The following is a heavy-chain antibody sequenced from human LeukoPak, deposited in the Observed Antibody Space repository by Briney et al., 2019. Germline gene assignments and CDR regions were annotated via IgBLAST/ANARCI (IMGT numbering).Heavy chain of an antibody. D-gene: IGHD3-10*01. V-gene: IGHV3-74*01. CDR1: GFTFSSYW. J-gene: IGHJ4*02. CDR2: INSDGSST. CDR3: AKELLWFGELSLLDY. Sequence: PGGSLRLSCAASGFTFSSYWMHWVRQAPGKGLVWVSRINSDGSSTSYADSVKGRFTISRDNSKNTLYLQMNSLRAEDTAVYYCAKELLWFGELSLLDYWGQGTLVTVSS.